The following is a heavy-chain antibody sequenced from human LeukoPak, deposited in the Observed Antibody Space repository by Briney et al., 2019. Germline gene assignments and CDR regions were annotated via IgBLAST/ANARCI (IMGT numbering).Heavy chain of an antibody. Sequence: EASVKVSCKASGYTFTDYYMHWVRQAPGQGLEWMGWINCDTSGTKYAQKFQDRVTMTSDTSISTVYLELSRLTSDDTAVYYCARVQTTGFLEWLYWGQGTLVTVSS. V-gene: IGHV1-2*02. J-gene: IGHJ4*02. CDR2: INCDTSGT. CDR1: GYTFTDYY. CDR3: ARVQTTGFLEWLY. D-gene: IGHD3-3*01.